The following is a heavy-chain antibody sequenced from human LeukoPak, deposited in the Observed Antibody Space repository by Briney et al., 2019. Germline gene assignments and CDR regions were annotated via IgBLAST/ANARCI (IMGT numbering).Heavy chain of an antibody. D-gene: IGHD2-2*02. Sequence: SETLSLTCTVSGGSVSSGSYYWSWIRQPPGTGLEWIGYIYYSGSTNYNPSLKSRVTISVDTSKNQFSLKLSSVTAADTAVYYCARAGLGYCSSTSCYKPYWYFDLWGRGTLVTVSS. V-gene: IGHV4-61*01. J-gene: IGHJ2*01. CDR1: GGSVSSGSYY. CDR2: IYYSGST. CDR3: ARAGLGYCSSTSCYKPYWYFDL.